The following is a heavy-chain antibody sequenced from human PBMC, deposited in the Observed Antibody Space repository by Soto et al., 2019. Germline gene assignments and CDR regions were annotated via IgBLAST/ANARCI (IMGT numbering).Heavy chain of an antibody. CDR2: ISYDGSNK. CDR1: GFTFSSYA. CDR3: AREQSSTSPTWYYYYGMDV. D-gene: IGHD2-2*01. Sequence: GGSLRLSCAASGFTFSSYAMHWVRQAPGKGLEWVAVISYDGSNKYYADSVKGRFTISRDNSKNTLYLQMNSLRAEDTAVYYCAREQSSTSPTWYYYYGMDVWGQGTTVTVSS. J-gene: IGHJ6*02. V-gene: IGHV3-30-3*01.